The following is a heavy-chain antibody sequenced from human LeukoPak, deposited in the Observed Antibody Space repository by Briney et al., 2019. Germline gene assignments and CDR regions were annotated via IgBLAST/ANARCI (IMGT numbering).Heavy chain of an antibody. CDR1: GGSISGGSYY. J-gene: IGHJ6*02. CDR3: ARDEGYYYGSGSYSPYYYYGMDV. D-gene: IGHD3-10*01. V-gene: IGHV4-61*02. Sequence: SQTLSLTCTVSGGSISGGSYYWSWIRQPAGKGLEWIGRIYTSGSTNYNPSLKSRVTISVDTSKNQFSLKLSSVTAADTAVYYCARDEGYYYGSGSYSPYYYYGMDVWGQGTTVTVSS. CDR2: IYTSGST.